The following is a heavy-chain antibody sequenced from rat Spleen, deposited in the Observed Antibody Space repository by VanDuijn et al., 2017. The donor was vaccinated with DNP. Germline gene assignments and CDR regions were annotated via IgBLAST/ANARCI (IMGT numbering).Heavy chain of an antibody. CDR2: IIFYCSPT. Sequence: EVQLVESGGGLVQPGGSLKLSCAASGFTFSDYNMAWVRQAPKKGLEWVTTIIFYCSPTYYRDSVQGRFTISRDNARSILYLQMGSLRSDDTATYYCARSGSDGVHWCAYWGQGTLVTVSS. J-gene: IGHJ3*01. CDR3: ARSGSDGVHWCAY. D-gene: IGHD1-12*02. V-gene: IGHV5-7*01. CDR1: GFTFSDYN.